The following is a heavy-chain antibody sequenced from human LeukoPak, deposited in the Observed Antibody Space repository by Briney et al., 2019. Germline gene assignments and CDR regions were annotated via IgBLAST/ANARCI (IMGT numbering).Heavy chain of an antibody. CDR2: ISWNSVSI. CDR1: GFTFDDYA. CDR3: AKDTSGDSSGH. D-gene: IGHD3-22*01. J-gene: IGHJ4*02. Sequence: PGRSLRLSCAASGFTFDDYAMHWVRQAPGKGLEWVSGISWNSVSIGYADSVKGRFTISRDNAKNSLYLQMNSLRAEDTALYYCAKDTSGDSSGHWGQGTLVTVSS. V-gene: IGHV3-9*01.